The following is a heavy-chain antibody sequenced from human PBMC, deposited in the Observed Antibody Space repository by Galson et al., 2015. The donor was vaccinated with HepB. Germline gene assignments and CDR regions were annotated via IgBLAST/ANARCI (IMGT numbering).Heavy chain of an antibody. CDR1: GFTFSSYA. CDR3: AKTHDDYGDYGGNDY. Sequence: SLRLSCAASGFTFSSYAMSWVRQAPGKGLEWVSAISGSGGSTYYADSVKGRFTISRDNSKNTLYLQMNSLRAEDTAVYYCAKTHDDYGDYGGNDYWGQGTLVTVSS. J-gene: IGHJ4*02. V-gene: IGHV3-23*01. D-gene: IGHD4-17*01. CDR2: ISGSGGST.